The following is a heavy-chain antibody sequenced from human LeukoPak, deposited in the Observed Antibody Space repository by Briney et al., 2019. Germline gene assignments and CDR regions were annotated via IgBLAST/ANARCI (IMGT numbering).Heavy chain of an antibody. CDR1: GFSFGDYV. CDR2: ITASGDRT. V-gene: IGHV3-23*01. CDR3: ARRDIVVVVSASDY. Sequence: GGSLRLSCAASGFSFGDYVMIWVRQAPGKGLEWVSGITASGDRTFYGDSVRGRFTMSRDNSKNTVYLQMNSLRVDDTAVYYCARRDIVVVVSASDYWGQGTLVTVSS. D-gene: IGHD2-15*01. J-gene: IGHJ4*02.